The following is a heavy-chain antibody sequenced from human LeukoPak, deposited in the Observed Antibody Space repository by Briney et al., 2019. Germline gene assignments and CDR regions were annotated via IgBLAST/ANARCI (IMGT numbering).Heavy chain of an antibody. CDR2: INRDGSEK. D-gene: IGHD1-26*01. Sequence: PGGSLRLSCAASGFTFSSYWMSWVRQAPGKGLEWVANINRDGSEKYYVDSVKGRFTISRDNAKNSLYLQMNSLRAEDTAVYYCASLVGTTRAFDYWGQGTLVTVSS. CDR1: GFTFSSYW. V-gene: IGHV3-7*01. CDR3: ASLVGTTRAFDY. J-gene: IGHJ4*02.